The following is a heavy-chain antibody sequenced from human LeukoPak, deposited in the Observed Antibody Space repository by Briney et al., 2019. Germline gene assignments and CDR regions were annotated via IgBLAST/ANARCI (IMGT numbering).Heavy chain of an antibody. D-gene: IGHD4-23*01. J-gene: IGHJ4*02. CDR2: INHSGST. Sequence: PSETLSLTCAVYGGSFSGYYWSWIRQPPGKGLEWIGEINHSGSTDYNPSLKSQVTISVDTSKNQFSLKLSSVTAADTAVYYCARGRGNSGYWGQGTLVTVSS. V-gene: IGHV4-34*01. CDR1: GGSFSGYY. CDR3: ARGRGNSGY.